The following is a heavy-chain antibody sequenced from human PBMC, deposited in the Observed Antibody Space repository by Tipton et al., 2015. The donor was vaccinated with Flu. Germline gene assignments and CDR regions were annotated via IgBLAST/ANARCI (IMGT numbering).Heavy chain of an antibody. CDR2: ISVSGGNT. J-gene: IGHJ4*02. V-gene: IGHV3-23*01. CDR1: GFTFSTYA. Sequence: SLRLSCTASGFTFSTYAMAWVRQAPGKGLEWVSAISVSGGNTFYADSVKGRFTISRDRSKNTSYLQMNSLRAEDTAVYYCAKSPVDAGLGKNFDYWGQGTLVTVSS. D-gene: IGHD5-18*01. CDR3: AKSPVDAGLGKNFDY.